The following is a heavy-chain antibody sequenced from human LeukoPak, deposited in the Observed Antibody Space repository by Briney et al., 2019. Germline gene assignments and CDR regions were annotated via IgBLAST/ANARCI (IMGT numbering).Heavy chain of an antibody. CDR2: ISAYNGNT. D-gene: IGHD3-9*01. Sequence: EASVKVSCKASGYTFTSYGISWVRQAPGQGLEWMGWISAYNGNTNYAQKLQGRVTMTTDTSTSTAYMELRSLRSDDTAVYYCARDRDDILTGGGYDAFDIWGQGTMVTVSS. J-gene: IGHJ3*02. CDR1: GYTFTSYG. CDR3: ARDRDDILTGGGYDAFDI. V-gene: IGHV1-18*01.